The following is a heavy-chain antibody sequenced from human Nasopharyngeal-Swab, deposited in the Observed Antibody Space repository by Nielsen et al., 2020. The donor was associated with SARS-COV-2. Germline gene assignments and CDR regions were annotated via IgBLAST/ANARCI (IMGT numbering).Heavy chain of an antibody. D-gene: IGHD4-17*01. CDR2: ISSNGGST. V-gene: IGHV3-64*01. J-gene: IGHJ4*02. Sequence: WIRQPPGKGLEYVSAISSNGGSTYYANSVKGRFTISRDNSKNTLYLQMGSLRAEDMAVYYCARDWVTTGDYWGQGTLVTVSS. CDR3: ARDWVTTGDY.